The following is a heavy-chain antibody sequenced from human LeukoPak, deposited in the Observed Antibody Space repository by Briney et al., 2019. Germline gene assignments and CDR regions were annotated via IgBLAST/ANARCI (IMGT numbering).Heavy chain of an antibody. Sequence: SETLSLTCTVSGGSISSSSYYWGWIRQPPGKGPEWIGSIYYSGSTYYSPSLKSRVTISVDTSKNQFSLKLSSVTAADTAVYYCARRPYYDFWSGYSDYFDYWGQGTLVTVSS. V-gene: IGHV4-39*01. CDR2: IYYSGST. J-gene: IGHJ4*02. CDR1: GGSISSSSYY. D-gene: IGHD3-3*01. CDR3: ARRPYYDFWSGYSDYFDY.